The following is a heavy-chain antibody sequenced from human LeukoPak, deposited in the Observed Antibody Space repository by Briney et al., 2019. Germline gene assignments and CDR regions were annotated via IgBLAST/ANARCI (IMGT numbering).Heavy chain of an antibody. CDR2: IIGGAGST. Sequence: GGSLRLSCAASGFSFSSDGMSWVRQAPGKGLEWVSGIIGGAGSTYYADSVKGRFTISRDNSKNTLYLQMNSLRAEDTAVYYCAKRGSSHSKWGQGTLVTVSS. CDR1: GFSFSSDG. CDR3: AKRGSSHSK. D-gene: IGHD2-15*01. V-gene: IGHV3-23*01. J-gene: IGHJ4*02.